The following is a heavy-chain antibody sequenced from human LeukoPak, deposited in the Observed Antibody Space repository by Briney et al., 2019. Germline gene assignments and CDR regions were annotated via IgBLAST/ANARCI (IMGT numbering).Heavy chain of an antibody. Sequence: SEALSLTCAVYGGSFSGYYWSWIRQPPGKGLEWIGEINHSGSTNYNPSLKSRVTISVDTSKNQFSLKLSSVTAADTAVYYCARIAPSSTSRKKIYYYYYGMDVWGKGTTVTVSS. CDR3: ARIAPSSTSRKKIYYYYYGMDV. CDR2: INHSGST. CDR1: GGSFSGYY. J-gene: IGHJ6*04. D-gene: IGHD2-2*01. V-gene: IGHV4-34*01.